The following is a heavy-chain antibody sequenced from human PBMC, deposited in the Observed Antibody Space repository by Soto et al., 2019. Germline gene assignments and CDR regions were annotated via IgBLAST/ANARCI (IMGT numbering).Heavy chain of an antibody. CDR3: ARGPGDLGYFDY. J-gene: IGHJ4*02. V-gene: IGHV1-8*02. Sequence: QVQLVQSGAEVKKPGASVKVSCRASGYTFTSYEINWVRQAPGQGLGWMGWMNPYNGNTAYAQNFKGRVSMTRNTSISTAYMELSSLRSDDTALYYCARGPGDLGYFDYWGQGALVTVSS. CDR1: GYTFTSYE. CDR2: MNPYNGNT. D-gene: IGHD3-10*01.